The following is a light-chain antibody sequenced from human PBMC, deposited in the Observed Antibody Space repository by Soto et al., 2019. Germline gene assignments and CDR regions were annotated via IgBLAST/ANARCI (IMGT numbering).Light chain of an antibody. CDR1: TNDVGQYRL. CDR3: SSYAGRSKLVI. V-gene: IGLV2-23*01. Sequence: QSALTQPASVSGSPGQSITISCTGTTNDVGQYRLVAWYQQHPGKAPNLMIYGDTKRPSGVSDRFSGSKSGNTASLTISGLQSGDEADYYCSSYAGRSKLVIFGGGTKVTVL. CDR2: GDT. J-gene: IGLJ2*01.